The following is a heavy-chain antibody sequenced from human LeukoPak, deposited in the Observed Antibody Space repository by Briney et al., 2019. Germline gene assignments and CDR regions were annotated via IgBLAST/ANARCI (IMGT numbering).Heavy chain of an antibody. J-gene: IGHJ4*02. CDR3: ARGTVTFGFDY. Sequence: GASVKVSCKASGGTFSSYTISWVRQAPGQGLEWMGRIIPILGIANYARKFQGRVTITADKSTSTAYMELSSLRSEDTAVYYCARGTVTFGFDYWGQGTLVTVSS. D-gene: IGHD4-17*01. V-gene: IGHV1-69*02. CDR1: GGTFSSYT. CDR2: IIPILGIA.